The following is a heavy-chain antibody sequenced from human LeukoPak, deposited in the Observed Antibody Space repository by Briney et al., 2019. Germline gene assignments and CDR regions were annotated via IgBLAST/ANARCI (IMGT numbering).Heavy chain of an antibody. J-gene: IGHJ6*03. CDR2: ISGSGGST. D-gene: IGHD3-10*01. CDR1: GFTFSSYS. V-gene: IGHV3-23*01. Sequence: GGSLRLSCAASGFTFSSYSMSWVRQAPGKGREWVSAISGSGGSTYYADSVKGRFTISRDNSKNTLYLQMNSLRAEDTAVYYCAKGHVMVRGVIRYYYYYMDVWGKGTTVTISS. CDR3: AKGHVMVRGVIRYYYYYMDV.